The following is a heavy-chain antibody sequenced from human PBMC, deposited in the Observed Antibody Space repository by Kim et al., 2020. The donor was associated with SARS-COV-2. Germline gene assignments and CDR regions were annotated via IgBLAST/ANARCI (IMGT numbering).Heavy chain of an antibody. CDR3: ARYQRGYSYGYGFY. V-gene: IGHV4-39*01. J-gene: IGHJ4*02. CDR1: GGSISSSSYY. CDR2: IYYSGST. D-gene: IGHD5-18*01. Sequence: SETLSLTCTVSGGSISSSSYYWGWIRQPPGKGLEWIGSIYYSGSTYYNPSLKSRVTISVDTSKNQFSLKLSSVTAADTAVYYCARYQRGYSYGYGFYWGQGTLVTVSS.